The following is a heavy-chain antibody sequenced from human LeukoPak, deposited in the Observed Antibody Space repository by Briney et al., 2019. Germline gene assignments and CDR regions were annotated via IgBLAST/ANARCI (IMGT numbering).Heavy chain of an antibody. CDR2: IKSSNSTI. V-gene: IGHV3-48*04. J-gene: IGHJ4*02. CDR3: ARDPHYGYNQFDY. D-gene: IGHD5-24*01. CDR1: GFTFRSYC. Sequence: GGSLRLSCAASGFTFRSYCMDRVRQASGKGLEGGLYIKSSNSTIYYAASVKGRFTISRDNAKNPLYLQMNSLRAEDTAVYYCARDPHYGYNQFDYWGQGTLVTVSS.